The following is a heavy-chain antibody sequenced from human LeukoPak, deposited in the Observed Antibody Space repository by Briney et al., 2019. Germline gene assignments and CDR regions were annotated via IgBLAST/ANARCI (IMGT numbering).Heavy chain of an antibody. J-gene: IGHJ4*02. CDR1: GFTFSSYS. V-gene: IGHV3-48*02. CDR2: INSRSSTI. CDR3: ARGSGLRGFDY. D-gene: IGHD5-12*01. Sequence: GALRLSCSASGFTFSSYSMDWVRPAPRKGLEWVSYINSRSSTIYYAGSVKGRFTISRDKAKKSLYLQINRLRDEDTAGYDCARGSGLRGFDYWGQGTLVTVSS.